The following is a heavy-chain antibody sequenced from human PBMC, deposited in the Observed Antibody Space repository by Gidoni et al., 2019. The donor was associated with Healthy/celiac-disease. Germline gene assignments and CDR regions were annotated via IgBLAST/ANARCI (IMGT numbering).Heavy chain of an antibody. D-gene: IGHD3-9*01. Sequence: QVQLVQSGAEVKKPGSSVKVSCKASGGPFSSYAISWVRQAPGQGLEWMGGIIPIFGTANYAQKFQGRVTITADESTSTAYMELSSLRSEDTAVYYCARESGLTGLDGLPPDAFDIWGQGTMVTVSS. CDR1: GGPFSSYA. J-gene: IGHJ3*02. V-gene: IGHV1-69*01. CDR2: IIPIFGTA. CDR3: ARESGLTGLDGLPPDAFDI.